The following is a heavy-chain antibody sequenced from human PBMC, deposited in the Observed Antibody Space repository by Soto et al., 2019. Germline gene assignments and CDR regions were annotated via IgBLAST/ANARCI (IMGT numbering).Heavy chain of an antibody. D-gene: IGHD2-21*02. V-gene: IGHV3-23*01. J-gene: IGHJ4*02. Sequence: VGSLRVSCAASGFSFTNFAMSWVRQDPGKGLEWVAGIGASGDITWYADSVKGRLSISRDNSKNTLYPQLNSLRFEDTAVYYCAKDDFTDRGDDYFDYWGPGTLVTVSS. CDR1: GFSFTNFA. CDR2: IGASGDIT. CDR3: AKDDFTDRGDDYFDY.